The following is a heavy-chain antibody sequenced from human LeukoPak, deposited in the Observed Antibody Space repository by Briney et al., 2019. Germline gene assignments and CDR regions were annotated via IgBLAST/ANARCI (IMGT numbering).Heavy chain of an antibody. CDR3: AKDLRGYDRPTDS. V-gene: IGHV3-23*01. D-gene: IGHD3-22*01. Sequence: EGSLRLSCGGSEFTFNHYAMSWVRQAPGKGLEWVSSIGDGGDGIYYADSVKGRFTISRDNSKSMLYLQMDSLRVEDTAVYYCAKDLRGYDRPTDSWGQGTLVTVSS. CDR1: EFTFNHYA. J-gene: IGHJ5*01. CDR2: IGDGGDGI.